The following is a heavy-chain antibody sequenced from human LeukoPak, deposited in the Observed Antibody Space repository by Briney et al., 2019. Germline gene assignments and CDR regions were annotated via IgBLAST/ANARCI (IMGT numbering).Heavy chain of an antibody. D-gene: IGHD6-19*01. CDR1: SDSISSYY. CDR2: IYYSGSS. Sequence: SETLSLTCTVSSDSISSYYWTWIRQPPGKGLEWIGYIYYSGSSNYNPSLKSRVTISVDTSKKQFSLKLRSVTAADTAVYFCAGEVVAMAGSYFDSWGQGTLVTVSS. J-gene: IGHJ4*02. CDR3: AGEVVAMAGSYFDS. V-gene: IGHV4-59*01.